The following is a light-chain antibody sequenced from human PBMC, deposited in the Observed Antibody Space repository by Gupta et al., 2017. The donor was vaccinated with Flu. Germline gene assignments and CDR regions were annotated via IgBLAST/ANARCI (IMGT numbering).Light chain of an antibody. Sequence: DIQMTQSPSSVSASIGDRVTITCRASQDISSWLAWYQQKPGRAPKFLIYGASSLESGVPSRFSGSGSGTDYTLTISSLQPEDFATYYCRQANSFPLTFGGGTKVEIK. CDR3: RQANSFPLT. CDR1: QDISSW. CDR2: GAS. J-gene: IGKJ4*01. V-gene: IGKV1-12*01.